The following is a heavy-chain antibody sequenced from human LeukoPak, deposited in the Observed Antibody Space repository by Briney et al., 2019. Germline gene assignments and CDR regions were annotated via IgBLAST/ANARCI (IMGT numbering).Heavy chain of an antibody. CDR1: GFTFSSYA. V-gene: IGHV3-23*01. D-gene: IGHD5-12*01. Sequence: GGSLRLSCAASGFTFSSYAMSWVRQAPGKGLEWVSAISGSGGSTYYADSVKGRFTISRDNSKNTLCLQMNSLRAEDTAVYYCAKDPTDIVATIEAWGQGTLVTVSS. CDR3: AKDPTDIVATIEA. CDR2: ISGSGGST. J-gene: IGHJ5*02.